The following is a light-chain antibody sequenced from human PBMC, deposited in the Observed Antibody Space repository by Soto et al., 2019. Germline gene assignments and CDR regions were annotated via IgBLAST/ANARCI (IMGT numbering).Light chain of an antibody. Sequence: EIVMTQSPATLSVSPGERAALSCRASQSVSSNLAWFQQKPGQAPRLLICDTSTRATGIPARFSGSGSGTEFTLHISSLQSEDVAVYYCQQYNNWPWTFGQGTKVEIK. CDR1: QSVSSN. CDR2: DTS. CDR3: QQYNNWPWT. V-gene: IGKV3D-15*01. J-gene: IGKJ1*01.